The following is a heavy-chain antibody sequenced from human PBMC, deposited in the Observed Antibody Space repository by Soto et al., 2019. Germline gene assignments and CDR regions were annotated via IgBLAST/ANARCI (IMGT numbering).Heavy chain of an antibody. D-gene: IGHD6-19*01. CDR1: GGTFSSYS. CDR2: IIPIFGTA. Sequence: GASVKVSCKATGGTFSSYSISWVRQAPGQGLEWMGGIIPIFGTANYAQKFQGRVTITADESTSTAYMELSSLRSEDTAVYYCARDADRAIAVAETYNWFEPWGQGTLVTVSS. CDR3: ARDADRAIAVAETYNWFEP. J-gene: IGHJ5*02. V-gene: IGHV1-69*13.